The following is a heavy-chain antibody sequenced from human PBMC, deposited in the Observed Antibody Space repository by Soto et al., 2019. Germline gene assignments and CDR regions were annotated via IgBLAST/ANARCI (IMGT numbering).Heavy chain of an antibody. V-gene: IGHV3-21*01. CDR2: ISSSSSYI. J-gene: IGHJ4*02. CDR3: ARDSMYYYGSGSYGVDY. CDR1: GFTLSSYS. Sequence: EVQLVESGGGLVKPGGSLRLSCAASGFTLSSYSMNWVRQAPGKGLEWVSSISSSSSYIYYADSVKGRFTISRDNAKNSLYLQMNSLRAEDTAVYYCARDSMYYYGSGSYGVDYWGQGTLVTVSS. D-gene: IGHD3-10*01.